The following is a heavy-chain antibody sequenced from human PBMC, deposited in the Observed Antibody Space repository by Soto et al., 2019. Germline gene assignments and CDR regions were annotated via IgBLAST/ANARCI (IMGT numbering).Heavy chain of an antibody. J-gene: IGHJ4*02. V-gene: IGHV1-69*02. CDR2: IIPILGIA. Sequence: GASVKVSCKASVGTFSSYTISWVRQAPGQGLEWMGRIIPILGIANYAQKFQGRVTITADKSTSTAYMELSSLRSEDTAVYYCARGRGTPPYYFDYWGQGTLVTVSS. D-gene: IGHD5-12*01. CDR3: ARGRGTPPYYFDY. CDR1: VGTFSSYT.